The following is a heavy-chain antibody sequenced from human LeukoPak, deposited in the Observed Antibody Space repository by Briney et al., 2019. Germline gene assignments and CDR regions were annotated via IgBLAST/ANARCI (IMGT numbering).Heavy chain of an antibody. Sequence: ASVKVSCKASGYTFTTFSIHWVRQAPGQGLEWMGIINPSDGTTMYAQKFQGRVTMTGDTSTSTLYMEVSSLRAADTAVYYCAGHIVATSSPDYWGQGTLVTVSS. D-gene: IGHD5-12*01. V-gene: IGHV1-46*01. CDR2: INPSDGTT. CDR3: AGHIVATSSPDY. J-gene: IGHJ4*02. CDR1: GYTFTTFS.